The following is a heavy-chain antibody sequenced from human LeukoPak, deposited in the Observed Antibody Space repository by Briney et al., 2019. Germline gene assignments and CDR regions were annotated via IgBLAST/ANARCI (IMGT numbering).Heavy chain of an antibody. CDR3: AKWELLTDAFDI. CDR2: ISYDGSNK. J-gene: IGHJ3*02. D-gene: IGHD1-26*01. CDR1: GFTFSSYG. V-gene: IGHV3-30*18. Sequence: GGPLRLSCAASGFTFSSYGTHWVRQAPGKGLEWVAVISYDGSNKYYADSVKGRFTISRDNSKNTLYLQMNSLRAEDTAVYYCAKWELLTDAFDIWGQGTMVTVSS.